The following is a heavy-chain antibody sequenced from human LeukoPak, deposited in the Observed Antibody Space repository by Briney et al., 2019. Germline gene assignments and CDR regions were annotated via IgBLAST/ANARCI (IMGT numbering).Heavy chain of an antibody. V-gene: IGHV3-74*01. J-gene: IGHJ4*02. CDR3: ARASTTVPNLLDH. Sequence: PGGSLRLSCAASGFTFSTYWMHWVRQAPGKGLVWVARIKGDGSSTIYADSVKGRFTISRDNSKNTLYLQTSSLRAEDTAVYYCARASTTVPNLLDHWGRGTLDTVSS. CDR2: IKGDGSST. D-gene: IGHD4-17*01. CDR1: GFTFSTYW.